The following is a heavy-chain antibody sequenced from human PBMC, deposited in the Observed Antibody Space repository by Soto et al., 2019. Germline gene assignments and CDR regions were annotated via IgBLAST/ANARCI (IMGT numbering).Heavy chain of an antibody. J-gene: IGHJ6*02. CDR2: ISYDGSNK. D-gene: IGHD6-13*01. Sequence: PGGSLRLSCAASGFTFSSYGMHWVRQAPGKGLEWVAVISYDGSNKYYADSVKGRFTISRDNSKNTLYLQMNSLRAEDTAVYYCAKDRMVRQLAPYYYYYGMDVWGQGTTVTVS. CDR3: AKDRMVRQLAPYYYYYGMDV. V-gene: IGHV3-30*18. CDR1: GFTFSSYG.